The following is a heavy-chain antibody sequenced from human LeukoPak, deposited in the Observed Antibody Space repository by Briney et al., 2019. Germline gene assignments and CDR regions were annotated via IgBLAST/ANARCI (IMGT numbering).Heavy chain of an antibody. CDR2: IGTAGDT. Sequence: GGSLRLSCAASGFTFSSYDMHWVRQATGKGLEWVSAIGTAGDTYYPGSVKGRFTISRKNAKNSLYLQMNSLRAGDTAVYYCARDNSLFDAFDIWGQGTMVTVSS. CDR1: GFTFSSYD. V-gene: IGHV3-13*01. D-gene: IGHD4-23*01. J-gene: IGHJ3*02. CDR3: ARDNSLFDAFDI.